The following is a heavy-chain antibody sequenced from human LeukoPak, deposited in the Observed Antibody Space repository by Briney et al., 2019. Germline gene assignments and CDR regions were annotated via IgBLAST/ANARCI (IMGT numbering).Heavy chain of an antibody. V-gene: IGHV1-2*02. D-gene: IGHD2-15*01. J-gene: IGHJ4*02. CDR2: INPNSGGT. Sequence: ASVKVSCKASGYTFTGYYMHWVRQAPGQGLEWMGWINPNSGGTNYAQKFQGRVTMTRDTSISTAYMELSRLRPDDTAVYYGASLEVASQSFDYWGQGTLVTVSS. CDR3: ASLEVASQSFDY. CDR1: GYTFTGYY.